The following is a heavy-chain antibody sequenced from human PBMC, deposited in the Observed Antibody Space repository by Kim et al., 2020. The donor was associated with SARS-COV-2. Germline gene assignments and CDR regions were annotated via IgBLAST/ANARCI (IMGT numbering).Heavy chain of an antibody. CDR3: ANPPLTGRGHIAF. J-gene: IGHJ4*02. CDR2: ISAGGANT. V-gene: IGHV3-23*01. D-gene: IGHD3-9*01. CDR1: GFTFSSYA. Sequence: GGSLRLSCAASGFTFSSYAMSWVRQAPGQGLEWVSAISAGGANTYYTDSVRGRFIVSRDNSKNTLYLQMNSLKAEDTAIYYCANPPLTGRGHIAFWCQGT.